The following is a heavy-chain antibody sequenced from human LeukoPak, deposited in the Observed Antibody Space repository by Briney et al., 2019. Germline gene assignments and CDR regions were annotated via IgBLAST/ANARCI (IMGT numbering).Heavy chain of an antibody. CDR3: TTYSNQWLGGDY. D-gene: IGHD6-19*01. J-gene: IGHJ4*02. Sequence: GGSLRLSCAASGFTVSSNYMSWVRQAPGKGLEWVGRIKSKTDGGTTDYAAPVKGRFTISRDDSKNTLYLQMNSLKTEDTAVYYCTTYSNQWLGGDYWGQGTLVTVSS. V-gene: IGHV3-15*01. CDR1: GFTVSSNY. CDR2: IKSKTDGGTT.